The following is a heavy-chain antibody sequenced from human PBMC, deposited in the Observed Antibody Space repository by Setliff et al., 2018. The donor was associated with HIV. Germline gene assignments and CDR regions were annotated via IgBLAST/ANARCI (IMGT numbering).Heavy chain of an antibody. Sequence: GASVKVSCKASGNTFNSYYMYWVRQAPGQGLEWMGIINPSGGHTDYAAQKFQGRVTMTRDTSIKTAYMELSSLRSDDTAVYYCARRQQWLGREYYFDYWGQGTLVTVSS. CDR1: GNTFNSYY. CDR3: ARRQQWLGREYYFDY. V-gene: IGHV1-46*02. J-gene: IGHJ4*02. CDR2: INPSGGHT. D-gene: IGHD6-19*01.